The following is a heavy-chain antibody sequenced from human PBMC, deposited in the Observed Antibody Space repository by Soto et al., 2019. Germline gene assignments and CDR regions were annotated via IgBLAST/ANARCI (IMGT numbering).Heavy chain of an antibody. CDR3: ARRDGWLFDF. CDR2: VYLSGTT. J-gene: IGHJ4*02. V-gene: IGHV4-39*01. Sequence: QLQLQESGPGLVKPSETLSLTCTVSGSSISSRSYFWAWIRQPPGKGLEWIGTVYLSGTTYYNPSLNSRVTMSVDTPKKQFSLKLSSVTAADTAVYYCARRDGWLFDFWGQGTLVTVSS. CDR1: GSSISSRSYF. D-gene: IGHD6-19*01.